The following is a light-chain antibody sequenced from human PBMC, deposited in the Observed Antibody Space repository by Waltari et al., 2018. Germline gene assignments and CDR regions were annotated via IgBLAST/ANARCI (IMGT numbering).Light chain of an antibody. CDR2: DAS. V-gene: IGKV3-11*01. Sequence: EIVLTQSPATLSLSPGATATLSCRASQSVSSYLARYQQKPGQAPRRLIYDASNRATGIPARFSGSGSGTDFTLTISSLEPEDFAVYYCQQRSNWPPYTFGQGTKLEIK. CDR1: QSVSSY. CDR3: QQRSNWPPYT. J-gene: IGKJ2*01.